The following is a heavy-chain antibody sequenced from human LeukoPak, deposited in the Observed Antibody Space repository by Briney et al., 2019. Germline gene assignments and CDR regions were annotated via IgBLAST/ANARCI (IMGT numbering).Heavy chain of an antibody. D-gene: IGHD3-9*01. CDR1: GGSISSYY. Sequence: SETLSLTCTVSGGSISSYYWRWIRQPPGKGLELIGYIYYSGSTNYNPPLKSRVTISVDTSKNQFSLKLSSVTAADTAVYYCARFDPYYYYMDVWGKGTTVTVSS. CDR3: ARFDPYYYYMDV. V-gene: IGHV4-59*01. J-gene: IGHJ6*03. CDR2: IYYSGST.